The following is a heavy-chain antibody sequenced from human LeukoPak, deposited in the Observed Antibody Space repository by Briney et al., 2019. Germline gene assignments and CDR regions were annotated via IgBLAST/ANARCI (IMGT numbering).Heavy chain of an antibody. D-gene: IGHD2-15*01. CDR2: IYTSGST. Sequence: SETLSLTCTVSGGSISSYYWSWIRQPAGRGLEWIGRIYTSGSTNYNPSLKSRVTMSVDTSKNQFSLKLSSVTAADTAVYYCARDGCGGSCFHYYYYYMDVWGKGTTVTISS. CDR3: ARDGCGGSCFHYYYYYMDV. J-gene: IGHJ6*03. CDR1: GGSISSYY. V-gene: IGHV4-4*07.